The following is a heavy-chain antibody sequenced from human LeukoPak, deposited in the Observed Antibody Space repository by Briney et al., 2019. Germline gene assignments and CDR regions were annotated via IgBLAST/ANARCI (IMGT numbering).Heavy chain of an antibody. CDR2: IYTSGST. J-gene: IGHJ4*02. Sequence: SQTLSLTCTVSGGSISSGSYYWSWTRQPAGKGLEWIGRIYTSGSTNYNPSLKSRVTISVDTSKNQFSLKLSSVTAADTAVYYCARDPTQWLRYGYFDYWGQGILVTVSS. V-gene: IGHV4-61*02. CDR1: GGSISSGSYY. D-gene: IGHD5-12*01. CDR3: ARDPTQWLRYGYFDY.